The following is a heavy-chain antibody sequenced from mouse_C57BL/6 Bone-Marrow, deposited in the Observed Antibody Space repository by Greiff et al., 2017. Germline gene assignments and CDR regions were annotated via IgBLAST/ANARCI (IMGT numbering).Heavy chain of an antibody. CDR1: GFTFSDYY. D-gene: IGHD4-1*01. V-gene: IGHV5-16*01. Sequence: EVMLVESEGGLVQPGSSMKLSCTASGFTFSDYYMAWVRQVPEKGLEWVANINYDGSSTYYLDSLKSRFIISRDNAKNILYLQMSSLKSEDTATXYCARAPNWEGAMDYWGQGTSVTVSS. CDR3: ARAPNWEGAMDY. J-gene: IGHJ4*01. CDR2: INYDGSST.